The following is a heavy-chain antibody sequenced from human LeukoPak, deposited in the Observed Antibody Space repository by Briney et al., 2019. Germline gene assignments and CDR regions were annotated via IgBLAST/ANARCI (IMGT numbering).Heavy chain of an antibody. CDR1: GGSISSYY. J-gene: IGHJ6*03. CDR2: IYTSGST. Sequence: PSETLSLTCTVSGGSISSYYWSWIRQPPGKGLEWIGYIYTSGSTNYNPSLKSRVTISVDTSKNQFSLKLSSVTAADTAVYYCARSTAMAVYYYYMDVWGKGTTVTVSS. CDR3: ARSTAMAVYYYYMDV. D-gene: IGHD5-18*01. V-gene: IGHV4-4*08.